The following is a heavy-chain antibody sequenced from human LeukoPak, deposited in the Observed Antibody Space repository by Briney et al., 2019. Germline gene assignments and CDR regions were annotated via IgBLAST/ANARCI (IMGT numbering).Heavy chain of an antibody. CDR3: ARGGVDYYGSGTYYLMYYFDY. J-gene: IGHJ4*02. D-gene: IGHD3-10*01. Sequence: LGGSLRLSCAASGFTVRSNYMSWVRQAPGKGLEWVSIIYSGGTTYYADSVKGRFTISRDDPHNTLYLQMNSLRAEDTAVYFCARGGVDYYGSGTYYLMYYFDYWGQGALVTVSS. V-gene: IGHV3-66*01. CDR1: GFTVRSNY. CDR2: IYSGGTT.